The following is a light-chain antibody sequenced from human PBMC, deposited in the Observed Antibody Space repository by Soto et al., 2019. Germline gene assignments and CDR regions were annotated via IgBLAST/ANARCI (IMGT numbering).Light chain of an antibody. Sequence: DILMTQSPASLAVPLGDRATINCKYSQSVFYSPKNKDYLAWFQQKPGQPPKLLIYWASTRQSGVPDRFSGSGSGTDFTLTISALQPEDVAVYYCQQYYTTPWTFGPGTKA. CDR1: QSVFYSPKNKDY. CDR3: QQYYTTPWT. V-gene: IGKV4-1*01. J-gene: IGKJ1*01. CDR2: WAS.